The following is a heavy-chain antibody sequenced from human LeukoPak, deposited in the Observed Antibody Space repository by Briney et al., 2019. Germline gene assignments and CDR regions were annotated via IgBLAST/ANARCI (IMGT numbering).Heavy chain of an antibody. CDR2: ISSSSTYI. Sequence: GGSLRPSCAASGFTFSSYEMNWVRQAPGKGLEWVSYISSSSTYIYYADSVKGRFTISRDNAKNSLYLQMNSLRAEDTALYYCARSRIGEYYYEDWGQGTLVTVSS. J-gene: IGHJ4*02. CDR1: GFTFSSYE. V-gene: IGHV3-21*05. D-gene: IGHD3-22*01. CDR3: ARSRIGEYYYED.